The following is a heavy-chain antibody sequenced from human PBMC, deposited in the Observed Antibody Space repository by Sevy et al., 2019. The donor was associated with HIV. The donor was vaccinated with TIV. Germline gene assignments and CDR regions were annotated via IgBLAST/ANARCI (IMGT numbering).Heavy chain of an antibody. CDR1: GFRFRDYR. V-gene: IGHV3-48*02. CDR2: ITSSSNTI. J-gene: IGHJ5*02. CDR3: ARDRGRGEVALDL. Sequence: GGSLRLSCAASGFRFRDYRMNWVRQAPGKGLEWVSYITSSSNTINYADSVKGRLTISRDNGRNSLYLQINSLRHEDAGVCYCARDRGRGEVALDLWGQGTLVTVSS. D-gene: IGHD3-10*01.